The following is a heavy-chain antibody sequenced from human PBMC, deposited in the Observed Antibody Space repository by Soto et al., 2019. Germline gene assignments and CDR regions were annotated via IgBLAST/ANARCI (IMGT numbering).Heavy chain of an antibody. V-gene: IGHV3-30*18. CDR3: AKSGKVYWNSGGDYCFDY. CDR1: GFTFSSYG. J-gene: IGHJ4*02. Sequence: QVQLEESGGGVVQPGRSLRLSCSASGFTFSSYGMHWVRQAPGKGLEWVALISYDGSNKYYADSVKGLFTVSRDNSKSTLYLQMNSLRAEDTAVYYCAKSGKVYWNSGGDYCFDYWGQGTLVTVSS. CDR2: ISYDGSNK. D-gene: IGHD1-7*01.